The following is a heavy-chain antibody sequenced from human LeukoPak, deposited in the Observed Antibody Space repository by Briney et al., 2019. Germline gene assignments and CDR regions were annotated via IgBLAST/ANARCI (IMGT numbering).Heavy chain of an antibody. V-gene: IGHV3-23*01. D-gene: IGHD6-13*01. CDR3: ARDARGYSRSWYNWFDP. CDR1: GLTFSSYA. Sequence: HPGGSLRLSCAASGLTFSSYAMSWVRQAPGKGLEWVSAISGSGGSTYYADSVKGRFTISRDNAKNSLYLQMNSLRAEDTAVYYCARDARGYSRSWYNWFDPWGQGTLVTVSS. J-gene: IGHJ5*02. CDR2: ISGSGGST.